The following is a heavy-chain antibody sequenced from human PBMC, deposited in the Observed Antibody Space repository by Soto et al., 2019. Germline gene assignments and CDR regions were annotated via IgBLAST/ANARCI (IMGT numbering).Heavy chain of an antibody. D-gene: IGHD2-2*02. CDR1: GGSFSGYY. J-gene: IGHJ6*02. CDR2: INHSGST. V-gene: IGHV4-34*01. CDR3: ARGRWRIVVVPDAIRFDYYCYGMDV. Sequence: SQTLSLTCAVYGGSFSGYYWSWIRQPPGKGLEWIGEINHSGSTNYNPSLKSRVTISVDTSKNQFSLKLSSVTAADTAVYYCARGRWRIVVVPDAIRFDYYCYGMDVWGQGTPVTVSS.